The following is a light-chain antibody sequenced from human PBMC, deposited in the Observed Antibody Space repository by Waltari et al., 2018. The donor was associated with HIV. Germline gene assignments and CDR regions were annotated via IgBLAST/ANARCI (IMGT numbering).Light chain of an antibody. J-gene: IGLJ2*01. Sequence: SYVLTQPPSVSVAPGETAKITCGGDNIASESVSWYQQKAGQAPVLVIYYDTDRPSGIPERFSGSTSENTATLTISRVEAGDEADYHCQVWLSSSDHPVFGGGTKLTVL. CDR3: QVWLSSSDHPV. CDR2: YDT. CDR1: NIASES. V-gene: IGLV3-21*04.